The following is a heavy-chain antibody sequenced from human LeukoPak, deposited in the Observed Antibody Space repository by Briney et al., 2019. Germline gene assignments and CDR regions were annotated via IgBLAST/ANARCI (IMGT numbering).Heavy chain of an antibody. CDR1: GHTFTGYY. Sequence: ASVKVSCKASGHTFTGYYMHWVRQAPGQGLEWMGWINPNSGGTNYAQKFQGRVTMTRDTSISTAYMELSRLRSDDTAVYYCARAASIAARYYYYYGMDVWGQGTTVTVSS. V-gene: IGHV1-2*02. CDR3: ARAASIAARYYYYYGMDV. D-gene: IGHD6-6*01. CDR2: INPNSGGT. J-gene: IGHJ6*02.